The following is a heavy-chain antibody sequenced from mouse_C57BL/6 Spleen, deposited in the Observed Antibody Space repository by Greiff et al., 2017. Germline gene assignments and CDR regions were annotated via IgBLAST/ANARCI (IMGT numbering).Heavy chain of an antibody. CDR2: INYDGSST. CDR3: ARAGGSSYVAMDY. D-gene: IGHD1-1*01. Sequence: EVHLVESEGGLVQPGSSMKLSCTASGFTFSDYYMAWVRQVPEKGLEWVANINYDGSSTYYLDSLKSRFIISRDNAKNILYLQMSSLKSEDTATYYCARAGGSSYVAMDYWGQGTSVTVSS. J-gene: IGHJ4*01. CDR1: GFTFSDYY. V-gene: IGHV5-16*01.